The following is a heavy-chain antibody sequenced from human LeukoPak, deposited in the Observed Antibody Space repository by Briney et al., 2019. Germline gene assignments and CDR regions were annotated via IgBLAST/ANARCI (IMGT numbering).Heavy chain of an antibody. CDR3: ARFSDYGDCFDY. V-gene: IGHV1-2*02. Sequence: GASVKVSCKASGYTFTGDFIHWVRQAPGQGLEWMGWINSDSGGTNYARKFQGRVTMTRDTSISTAYMELSRLRSDDTAVYYCARFSDYGDCFDYWGQGTLVTVSS. J-gene: IGHJ4*02. CDR1: GYTFTGDF. D-gene: IGHD4-17*01. CDR2: INSDSGGT.